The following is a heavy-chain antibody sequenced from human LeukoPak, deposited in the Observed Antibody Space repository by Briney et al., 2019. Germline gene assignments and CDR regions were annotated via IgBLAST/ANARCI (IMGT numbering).Heavy chain of an antibody. J-gene: IGHJ4*02. Sequence: PGGSLRLSCAASGFTFDDYAMHWVRLVPGKGLEWLSLLSGDGGTTYYADSVKGRFTISRDNSKNSLSLQMNSLRTEDTALYYCAKAAYSWYYFDYWGQGTLVTVSS. CDR3: AKAAYSWYYFDY. D-gene: IGHD6-13*01. CDR2: LSGDGGTT. V-gene: IGHV3-43*02. CDR1: GFTFDDYA.